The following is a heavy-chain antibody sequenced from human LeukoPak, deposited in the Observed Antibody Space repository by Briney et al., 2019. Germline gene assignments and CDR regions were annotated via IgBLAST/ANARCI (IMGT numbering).Heavy chain of an antibody. Sequence: GGSLRLSCAASGFTFSSYSMNWVRQAPGKGLEWVSSISSNSSYIYYADSVKGRFTISRDNAKNSLYLQMNSLRAEDTAVYYCARVNFDWFSWFDPWGQGTLVTVSS. D-gene: IGHD3-9*01. CDR3: ARVNFDWFSWFDP. J-gene: IGHJ5*02. CDR1: GFTFSSYS. CDR2: ISSNSSYI. V-gene: IGHV3-21*01.